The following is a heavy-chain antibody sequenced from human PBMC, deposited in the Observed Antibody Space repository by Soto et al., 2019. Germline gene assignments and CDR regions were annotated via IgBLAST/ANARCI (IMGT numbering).Heavy chain of an antibody. CDR3: ARISVDKFDY. D-gene: IGHD3-9*01. J-gene: IGHJ4*02. CDR2: IYYSGST. Sequence: LSLTCTVSGGSISSYYWSWIRQPPGKGLEWIGYIYYSGSTNYNPSLKSRVTISVDTSKNQFSLKLSSVTAADTAVYYCARISVDKFDYWGQGTLVTVSS. CDR1: GGSISSYY. V-gene: IGHV4-59*01.